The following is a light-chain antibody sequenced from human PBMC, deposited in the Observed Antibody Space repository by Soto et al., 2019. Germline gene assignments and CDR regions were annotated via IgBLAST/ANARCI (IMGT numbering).Light chain of an antibody. CDR1: QSISEK. CDR2: AAS. CDR3: QQSYSSPYT. Sequence: DIQMTQSPSSLSASVGDRVTITCRASQSISEKLNWYQQKPGKAPKLLIYAASSLQSGVPSRFSGSGSGTDFTLTVTSLQPEDFATYYCQQSYSSPYTFGQGTKLEI. V-gene: IGKV1-39*01. J-gene: IGKJ2*01.